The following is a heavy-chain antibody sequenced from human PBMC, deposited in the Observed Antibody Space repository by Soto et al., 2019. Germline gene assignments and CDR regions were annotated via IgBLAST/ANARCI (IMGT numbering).Heavy chain of an antibody. J-gene: IGHJ4*02. Sequence: ASVKVSCKASGYTFTGYYMHWVRQAPGQGLEWMGWINPNSGGTNYAQKFQGRVTMTRDTSISTAYMELSRLRSDDTAVYYCARDYYYDSSGNYYFDYWGQGTLVTV. V-gene: IGHV1-2*02. CDR1: GYTFTGYY. CDR2: INPNSGGT. D-gene: IGHD3-22*01. CDR3: ARDYYYDSSGNYYFDY.